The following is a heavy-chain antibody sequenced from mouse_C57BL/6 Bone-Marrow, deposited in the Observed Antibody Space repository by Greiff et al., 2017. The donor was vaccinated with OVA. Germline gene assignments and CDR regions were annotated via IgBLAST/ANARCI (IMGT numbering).Heavy chain of an antibody. Sequence: QVQLQQPGAELVKPRASVKMSCKASGYTFTSYWITWVKQRPGQGLEWIGDIYPGSGSTNYNEKFKSKATLTVDTSSSTAYMQLSSLTSEDSAVYYCARPYYGSSPFAYWGQGTLVTVSA. J-gene: IGHJ3*01. V-gene: IGHV1-55*01. CDR3: ARPYYGSSPFAY. D-gene: IGHD1-1*01. CDR1: GYTFTSYW. CDR2: IYPGSGST.